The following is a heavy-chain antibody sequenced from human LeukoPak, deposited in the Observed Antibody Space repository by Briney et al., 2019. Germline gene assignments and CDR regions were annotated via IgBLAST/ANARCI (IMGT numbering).Heavy chain of an antibody. D-gene: IGHD6-6*01. V-gene: IGHV3-48*01. CDR3: AKGSSSSRPYYFEY. CDR2: ISSSSSTI. CDR1: GFTFSSYS. J-gene: IGHJ4*02. Sequence: GGSLRLSCAASGFTFSSYSMNWVRQAPGKGLEWVSYISSSSSTIYYADSVKGRFTISRDNSKNTLYLHMDSLRAEDTAAYYCAKGSSSSRPYYFEYWGRGTLVTVSS.